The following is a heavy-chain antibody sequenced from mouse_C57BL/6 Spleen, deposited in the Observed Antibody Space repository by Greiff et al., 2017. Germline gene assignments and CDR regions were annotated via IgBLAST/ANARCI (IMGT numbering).Heavy chain of an antibody. CDR1: GYTFTSYG. D-gene: IGHD2-4*01. J-gene: IGHJ4*01. CDR2: IYPRSGNT. V-gene: IGHV1-81*01. Sequence: QVQLQQSGAELARPGASVKLSCKASGYTFTSYGISWVKQRTGQGLEWIGEIYPRSGNTYYNEKFKGKATLTADKSSSTAYMELRSLTSEDSAVYFCARYYDYDANAMDSGVKEPQSPSPQ. CDR3: ARYYDYDANAMDS.